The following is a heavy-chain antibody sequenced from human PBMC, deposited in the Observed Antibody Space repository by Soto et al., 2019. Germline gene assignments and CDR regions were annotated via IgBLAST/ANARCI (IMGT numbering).Heavy chain of an antibody. V-gene: IGHV4-59*08. CDR1: GGSISSCY. CDR2: IYYSGST. D-gene: IGHD2-15*01. J-gene: IGHJ4*02. CDR3: ARLGGGYCSGGSCYSGAQEY. Sequence: SETLSLTCTVSGGSISSCYWSWIRQPPGKGLEWIGYIYYSGSTNYNPSLKSRVTISVDTSKNQFSLKLSSVTAADTAVYYCARLGGGYCSGGSCYSGAQEYWGQGTLVTVSS.